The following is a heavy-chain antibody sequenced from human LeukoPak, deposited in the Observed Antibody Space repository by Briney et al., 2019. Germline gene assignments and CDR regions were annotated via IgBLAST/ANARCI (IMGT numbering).Heavy chain of an antibody. V-gene: IGHV3-11*04. CDR2: ITSSSSII. Sequence: GGSLRLSCAASGFIFSDYYMSWIRQAPGRGLEWISYITSSSSIIYYADSVKGRFTISRDNAKNSVYLQMNSLRAEDTAVYYCAREPKQWLTPIDYWGQGTLVTVSS. J-gene: IGHJ4*02. CDR1: GFIFSDYY. CDR3: AREPKQWLTPIDY. D-gene: IGHD6-19*01.